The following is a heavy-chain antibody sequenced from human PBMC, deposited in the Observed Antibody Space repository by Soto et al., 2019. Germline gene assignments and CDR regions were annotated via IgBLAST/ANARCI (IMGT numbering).Heavy chain of an antibody. Sequence: GGSLRLSCAASGFTFSSYAMSWVRQAPGKGLEWVSAISGSGGSTYYADSVKGRFTISRDNSKNTLYLQMNSLRAEDTAVYYCAKDLSTTAGNYYYYGMDVWGQGTTVTVSS. CDR3: AKDLSTTAGNYYYYGMDV. CDR2: ISGSGGST. J-gene: IGHJ6*02. CDR1: GFTFSSYA. V-gene: IGHV3-23*01. D-gene: IGHD1-1*01.